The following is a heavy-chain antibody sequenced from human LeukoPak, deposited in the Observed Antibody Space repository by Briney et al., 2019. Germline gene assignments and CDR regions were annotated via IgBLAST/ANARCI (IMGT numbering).Heavy chain of an antibody. V-gene: IGHV3-20*04. CDR2: INWNGGST. D-gene: IGHD1-26*01. CDR3: ARWSPQSYGKYYLDS. Sequence: GSLRLSCAASGFTFDDYGMSWVRQAPGKGLEWVSGINWNGGSTGYADSVKGRFTISRDNAKNSLYLQMNSLRAEDTAVYYCARWSPQSYGKYYLDSWGQGTLVTVSS. CDR1: GFTFDDYG. J-gene: IGHJ4*02.